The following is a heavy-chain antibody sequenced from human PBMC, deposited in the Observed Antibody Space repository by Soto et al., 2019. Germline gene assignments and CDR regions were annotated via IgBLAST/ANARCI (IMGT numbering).Heavy chain of an antibody. J-gene: IGHJ4*02. CDR3: ARDRGCSGGSCYGVFDY. V-gene: IGHV3-30-3*01. CDR1: GFTFSSYA. CDR2: ISYDGSNK. D-gene: IGHD2-15*01. Sequence: GGSLRLSCAASGFTFSSYAMHWVRQAPGKGLEWVAVISYDGSNKYYADSVKGRFTISRDNSKNTLYLQMNSLRAEDTAVYYCARDRGCSGGSCYGVFDYWGQGTLVTVSS.